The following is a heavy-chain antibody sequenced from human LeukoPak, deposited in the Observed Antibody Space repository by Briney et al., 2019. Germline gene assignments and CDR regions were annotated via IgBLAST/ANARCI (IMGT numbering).Heavy chain of an antibody. CDR1: GGSISSSSYY. D-gene: IGHD5-18*01. CDR3: ARQEEVGDTAMGDAFDI. CDR2: IYYSGST. V-gene: IGHV4-39*01. J-gene: IGHJ3*02. Sequence: SSEALSLTCTVSGGSISSSSYYWGWIRQPPGKGLEWIGSIYYSGSTYYNPSLKSRVTISVDTSKNQFSLKLSSVTAADTAVYYCARQEEVGDTAMGDAFDIWGQGTMVTVSS.